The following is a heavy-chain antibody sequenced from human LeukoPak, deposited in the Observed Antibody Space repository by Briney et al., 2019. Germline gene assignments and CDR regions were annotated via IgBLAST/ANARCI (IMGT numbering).Heavy chain of an antibody. CDR2: IYYSGST. Sequence: SETLSLTCTISGGSISSSSYYWGWIRQPPGKGLEWIGSIYYSGSTYYNPSLKSRVTISVDTSKNQFSLKLSSVTAADTAVYYCARASPITMARGVIPDTIDYWGQGTLVTVSS. CDR3: ARASPITMARGVIPDTIDY. J-gene: IGHJ4*02. D-gene: IGHD3-10*01. V-gene: IGHV4-39*07. CDR1: GGSISSSSYY.